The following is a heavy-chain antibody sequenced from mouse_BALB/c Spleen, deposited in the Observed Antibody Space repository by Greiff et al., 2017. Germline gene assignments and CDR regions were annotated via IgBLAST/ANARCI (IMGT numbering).Heavy chain of an antibody. J-gene: IGHJ2*01. CDR1: GFTFNTYA. V-gene: IGHV10-1*02. D-gene: IGHD2-2*01. CDR3: VRGLRNYFDY. CDR2: IRSKSNNYAT. Sequence: EADGGLVQPKGSLKLSCAASGFTFNTYAMNWVRQAPGKGLEWVARIRSKSNNYATYYADSVKDRFTISRDDSQSMLYLQMNNLKTEDTAMYYCVRGLRNYFDYWGQGTTLTVSS.